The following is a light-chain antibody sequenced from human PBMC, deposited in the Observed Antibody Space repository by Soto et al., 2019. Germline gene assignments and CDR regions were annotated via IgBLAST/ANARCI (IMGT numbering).Light chain of an antibody. Sequence: QSALTQPASVSGSPGQSITISCTGTSSDVGGYNYFSWYQQHPGKAPKLMIYDVSNRHSGVSNRFSGSNSCNTASLTISGLQAEDEADYYCSSYTSSSTPRVVFGGGTKLTVL. CDR2: DVS. CDR1: SSDVGGYNY. CDR3: SSYTSSSTPRVV. J-gene: IGLJ2*01. V-gene: IGLV2-14*01.